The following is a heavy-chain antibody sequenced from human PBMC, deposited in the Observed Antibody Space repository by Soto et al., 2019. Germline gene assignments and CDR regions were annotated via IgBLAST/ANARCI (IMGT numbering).Heavy chain of an antibody. Sequence: SGPTLVNPTQTLTLTCTFSGFSLSTSGVGVGWIRQPPGKALEWLALIYWDDDKRYSPSLKSRLTITKDTSKNQVVLTMTNMDPVDTATYYCARVISGYDTGYYYYMDVWGKGTKVTVSS. D-gene: IGHD5-12*01. CDR1: GFSLSTSGVG. CDR2: IYWDDDK. J-gene: IGHJ6*03. CDR3: ARVISGYDTGYYYYMDV. V-gene: IGHV2-5*02.